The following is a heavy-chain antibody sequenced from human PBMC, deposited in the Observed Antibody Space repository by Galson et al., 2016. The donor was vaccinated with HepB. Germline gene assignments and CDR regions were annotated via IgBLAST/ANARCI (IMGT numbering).Heavy chain of an antibody. D-gene: IGHD3-16*01. V-gene: IGHV3-23*01. CDR1: GYPFGPYA. J-gene: IGHJ4*02. Sequence: SLRLSCAASGYPFGPYAMSWVRQPPRKGLEWVSSLSGSGDPTYYADAVKGRCPITRDNSRNILYLQMNSLRPEDAALYYCARSGFWGPQPSPDYWGQGTLVTVSS. CDR3: ARSGFWGPQPSPDY. CDR2: LSGSGDPT.